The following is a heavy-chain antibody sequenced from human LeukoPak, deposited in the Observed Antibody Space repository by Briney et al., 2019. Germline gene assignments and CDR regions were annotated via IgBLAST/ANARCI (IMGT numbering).Heavy chain of an antibody. CDR3: ARHLYDYFWGSYGVFNY. D-gene: IGHD3-16*01. Sequence: SETLSLTCTVSGGSISSYYWSWIRQPPGKGLEWIGYIYYSGSTNYNPSLKSRVTISVDASKNQFSLKLSSVTAADTAVYYCARHLYDYFWGSYGVFNYWGQGPLVTVPS. V-gene: IGHV4-59*08. CDR1: GGSISSYY. CDR2: IYYSGST. J-gene: IGHJ4*02.